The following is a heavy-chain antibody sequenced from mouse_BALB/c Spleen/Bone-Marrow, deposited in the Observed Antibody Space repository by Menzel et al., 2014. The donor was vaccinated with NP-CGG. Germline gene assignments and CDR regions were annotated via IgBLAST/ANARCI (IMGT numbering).Heavy chain of an antibody. D-gene: IGHD1-2*01. CDR3: ARTHCYGWFDY. J-gene: IGHJ2*01. Sequence: VQLQQSGPSLVKPSQTLSLTCSVTGDSITSGYWNWIRKFPGNKLEYMGFISYSGGTYYNPSLRSRISITRDTSKNQYYLHLNSVTTEDTATYYCARTHCYGWFDYWGQGTTLTVSS. CDR1: GDSITSGY. V-gene: IGHV3-8*02. CDR2: ISYSGGT.